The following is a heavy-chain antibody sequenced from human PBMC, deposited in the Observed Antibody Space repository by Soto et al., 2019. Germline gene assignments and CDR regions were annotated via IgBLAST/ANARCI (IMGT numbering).Heavy chain of an antibody. CDR3: ARDFPYLYESRGYYGPNWFDP. CDR1: GGSISGGSYQ. CDR2: ISSSGST. Sequence: QVQLQESGPGLVKPSQTLSLTCSVSGGSISGGSYQWSWIRQHPGKGLEWIGYISSSGSTYYNPFLTSRVTMSIDTSQNHFSLTLTSVTAADTAVYYCARDFPYLYESRGYYGPNWFDPWGQGTLVTVSS. V-gene: IGHV4-31*03. J-gene: IGHJ5*02. D-gene: IGHD3-22*01.